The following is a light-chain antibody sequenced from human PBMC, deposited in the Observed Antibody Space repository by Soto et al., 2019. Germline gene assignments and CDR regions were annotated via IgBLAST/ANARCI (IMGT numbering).Light chain of an antibody. V-gene: IGLV1-40*01. J-gene: IGLJ2*01. CDR3: QSYDSSLSGVV. Sequence: QSVLTQPPSVSGAPGQRVTISCTGSSSNIGAGYDVHWYQQFPGTAPKLLNYGNSNRPSGVPDRFSGSKSGTSASLAITGLQAEDEADYYCQSYDSSLSGVVFGGGTKLTVL. CDR1: SSNIGAGYD. CDR2: GNS.